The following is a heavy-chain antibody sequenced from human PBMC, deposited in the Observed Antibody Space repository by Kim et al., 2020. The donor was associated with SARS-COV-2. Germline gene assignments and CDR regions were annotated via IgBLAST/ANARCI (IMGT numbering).Heavy chain of an antibody. J-gene: IGHJ5*02. D-gene: IGHD3-10*01. CDR3: ARAPWAGSGGYPVRFDP. V-gene: IGHV4-59*01. CDR2: IYYSGST. Sequence: SETLSLTCTVSGGSISSYYWSWIRQPPGKGLEWIGYIYYSGSTNYNPSLKSRVTISVDTSKNQFSLKLSSVTAADTAVYYCARAPWAGSGGYPVRFDPWGQGTLVTVSS. CDR1: GGSISSYY.